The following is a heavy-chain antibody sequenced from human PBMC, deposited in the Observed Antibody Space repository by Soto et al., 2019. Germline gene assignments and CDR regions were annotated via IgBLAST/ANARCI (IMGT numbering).Heavy chain of an antibody. CDR1: GGSISSGGYY. CDR3: ARYNDYGDAFDI. CDR2: IYYSGST. D-gene: IGHD4-17*01. V-gene: IGHV4-31*03. J-gene: IGHJ3*02. Sequence: SETLSLTCTVSGGSISSGGYYWSWIRQHPGKGLEWIGYIYYSGSTYYNPSLKSRVTISVDTSKNQFSLKLSSVTAADTAVYYCARYNDYGDAFDIWGQGTMVTVS.